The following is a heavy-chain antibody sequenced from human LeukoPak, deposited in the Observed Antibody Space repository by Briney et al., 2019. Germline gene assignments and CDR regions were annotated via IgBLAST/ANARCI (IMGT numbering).Heavy chain of an antibody. CDR3: ARGGGHPLDI. J-gene: IGHJ3*02. V-gene: IGHV6-1*01. D-gene: IGHD2-21*01. CDR1: GDSASSNDAA. Sequence: SQTLSLTCAISGDSASSNDAAWNWIRQSSSRGLEWLGRTYYRSKWYSAYAVSVKSRITINPDTSKNQFSLQLKSVTPEDTAVYYCARGGGHPLDIWGQGTMVTVSS. CDR2: TYYRSKWYS.